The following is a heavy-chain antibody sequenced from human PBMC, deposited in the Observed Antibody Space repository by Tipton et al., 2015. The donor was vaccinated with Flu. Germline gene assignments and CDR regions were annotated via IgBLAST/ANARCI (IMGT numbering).Heavy chain of an antibody. CDR2: INHSGST. D-gene: IGHD2-2*01. CDR3: ARASPPHSDSVVVPAAMIYYYYYMDV. J-gene: IGHJ6*03. V-gene: IGHV4-34*01. Sequence: TLSLTCAVYGGSFSGYYWSWIRQPPGKGLEWIGEINHSGSTNYNPSLKSRVTISVDTSKNQFSLKLSSVTAADTAVYYCARASPPHSDSVVVPAAMIYYYYYMDVWGKGTTVTVSS. CDR1: GGSFSGYY.